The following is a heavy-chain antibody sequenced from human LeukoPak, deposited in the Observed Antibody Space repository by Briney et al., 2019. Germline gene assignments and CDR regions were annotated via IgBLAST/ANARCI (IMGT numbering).Heavy chain of an antibody. D-gene: IGHD6-19*01. V-gene: IGHV4-4*07. Sequence: SETLSLTCTVSGGSISNYYWSWIRQPAGKGLEWIGRINTSGSTNYNPSLKSRVIMSADTSKNQFSLQLSSVTATDTAVYYCARGRAVAEYWGQGTLVTVSS. CDR2: INTSGST. CDR3: ARGRAVAEY. CDR1: GGSISNYY. J-gene: IGHJ4*02.